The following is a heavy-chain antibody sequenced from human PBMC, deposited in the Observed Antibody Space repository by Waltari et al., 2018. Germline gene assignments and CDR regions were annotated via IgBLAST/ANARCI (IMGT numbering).Heavy chain of an antibody. Sequence: QVQLVQSGAEVKKPGSSVKVSCKASGGTFSSYTISWVRRARGQGLEWMGRIIPILGIANYAQKFQGRVTITADKSTSTAYMELSSLRSEDTAVYYCARAWSNLGGIFGAFDIWGQGTMVTVSS. CDR1: GGTFSSYT. CDR2: IIPILGIA. J-gene: IGHJ3*02. V-gene: IGHV1-69*02. CDR3: ARAWSNLGGIFGAFDI. D-gene: IGHD3-3*01.